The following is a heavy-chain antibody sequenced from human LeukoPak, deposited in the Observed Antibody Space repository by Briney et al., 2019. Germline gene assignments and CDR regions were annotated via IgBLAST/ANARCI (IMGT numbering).Heavy chain of an antibody. D-gene: IGHD2-15*01. CDR1: GFTFSSYW. J-gene: IGHJ4*02. Sequence: GGSLRLSCAASGFTFSSYWMSWVRQVPGRGLEWVANIKQDGNEKHYVDSVKGRFTISRDNAKNSLYLQMNSLRAEDTAVYYCARLVVVAATQQVRDYWGQGTLVTVSS. V-gene: IGHV3-7*01. CDR3: ARLVVVAATQQVRDY. CDR2: IKQDGNEK.